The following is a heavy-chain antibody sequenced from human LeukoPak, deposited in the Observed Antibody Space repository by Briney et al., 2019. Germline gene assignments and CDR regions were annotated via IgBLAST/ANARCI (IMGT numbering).Heavy chain of an antibody. D-gene: IGHD3-22*01. CDR3: AKVGPIRYYDSSGSFDY. Sequence: GGSLRLSCAASGFTFDDYAMHWVRQAPGKGLEWVSGISWNSGSIGYADSVKGRFTISRDNAKNSLYLQMNSLRAEDTALYYCAKVGPIRYYDSSGSFDYWGREPWSPSPQ. V-gene: IGHV3-9*01. CDR1: GFTFDDYA. J-gene: IGHJ4*02. CDR2: ISWNSGSI.